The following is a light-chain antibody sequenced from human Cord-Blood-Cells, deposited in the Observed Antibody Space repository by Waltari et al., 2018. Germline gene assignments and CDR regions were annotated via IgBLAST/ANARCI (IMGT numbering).Light chain of an antibody. CDR3: QQYNNWPPWT. Sequence: EIVMTHSPAPLSVSPGERATLSCRASQSVSSNLAWYQQKPGQAPRLLIYGASTRATGIPARFSGSGSGTEFTLTISSLQSEDFAVYYCQQYNNWPPWTFGQGTKVEIK. CDR1: QSVSSN. CDR2: GAS. J-gene: IGKJ1*01. V-gene: IGKV3-15*01.